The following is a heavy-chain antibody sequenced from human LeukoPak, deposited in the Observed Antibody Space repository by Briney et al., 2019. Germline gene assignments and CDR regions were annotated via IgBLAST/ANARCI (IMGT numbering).Heavy chain of an antibody. D-gene: IGHD3-10*01. CDR1: GLTFSSYA. CDR2: ISGSGGST. CDR3: AKTYGSGSYISAFDI. V-gene: IGHV3-23*01. Sequence: PGGSLRLSCAASGLTFSSYAMSWVRQAPGKGLEWVSAISGSGGSTYYADSVKGRFNISRDNSKNTLYLQMNSLRAEDTAVYYCAKTYGSGSYISAFDIWGQGTMVTVSS. J-gene: IGHJ3*02.